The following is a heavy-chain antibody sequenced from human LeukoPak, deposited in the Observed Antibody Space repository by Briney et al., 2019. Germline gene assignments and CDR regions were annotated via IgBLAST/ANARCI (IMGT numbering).Heavy chain of an antibody. D-gene: IGHD2-2*01. J-gene: IGHJ4*02. V-gene: IGHV4-39*01. CDR1: RGSTSSSSYY. CDR3: ARRPIVVVPAASHYFDH. Sequence: SETLSLTCTVSRGSTSSSSYYWGWIRQPPGRGLEWIGTIYYSGTTYYNPSLRSRVTMSVDTSRDRFSLSLSFVTAADTAVYYCARRPIVVVPAASHYFDHWGQGILVAVSS. CDR2: IYYSGTT.